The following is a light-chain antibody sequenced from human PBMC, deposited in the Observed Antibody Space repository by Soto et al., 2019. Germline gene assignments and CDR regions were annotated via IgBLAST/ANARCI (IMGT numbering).Light chain of an antibody. CDR3: QQYYSTVLT. CDR1: QSGLYSSNNKNY. J-gene: IGKJ4*01. Sequence: DIVMTQSPDSLAVSLGERATINCKSSQSGLYSSNNKNYLAWYQQKPGQPPKLLIYWASTRESGVPDRFSGSGSGTDFTLTISSLQAEDVAVYYCQQYYSTVLTFGGGTKVDIK. CDR2: WAS. V-gene: IGKV4-1*01.